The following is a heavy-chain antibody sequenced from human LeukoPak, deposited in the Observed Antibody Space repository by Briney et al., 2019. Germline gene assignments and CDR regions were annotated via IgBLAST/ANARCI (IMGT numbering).Heavy chain of an antibody. CDR1: GLSFSSFA. CDR2: IRGNGET. V-gene: IGHV3-23*01. D-gene: IGHD3-16*01. J-gene: IGHJ4*02. CDR3: AKASWVSSTDAVR. Sequence: GGSLRLSCAASGLSFSSFAMSWVRQGPARWLEWVSSIRGNGETLYADSVKGRFTLSSDSSRNTVHFQLNNLRVEDTAIYYCAKASWVSSTDAVRWGQGTLVTVSS.